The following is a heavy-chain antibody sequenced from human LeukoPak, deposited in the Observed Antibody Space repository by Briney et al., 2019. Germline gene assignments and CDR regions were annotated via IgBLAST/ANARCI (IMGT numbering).Heavy chain of an antibody. V-gene: IGHV3-66*01. Sequence: GGSLRLSCAASGFTVSSNYMSWVRQASGKGLEWVSVIYSGGSTFYADSVKGRFIISRDNTKNTLYLQMNSLRVEDTAVYYCAKDEGFHGSGSNWGQGTLVTVSS. J-gene: IGHJ4*02. D-gene: IGHD3-10*01. CDR1: GFTVSSNY. CDR3: AKDEGFHGSGSN. CDR2: IYSGGST.